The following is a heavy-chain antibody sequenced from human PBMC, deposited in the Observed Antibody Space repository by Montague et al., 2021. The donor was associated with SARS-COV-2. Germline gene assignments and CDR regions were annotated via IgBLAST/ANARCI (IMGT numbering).Heavy chain of an antibody. D-gene: IGHD3-10*01. CDR2: VLHSGTR. J-gene: IGHJ3*02. CDR3: AKFQLYHGSGFDCFDK. V-gene: IGHV4-38-2*02. CDR1: NFSIASGYY. Sequence: SETRSLTCTVSNFSIASGYYWAWIRVPPGRRPEWMGSVLHSGTRYHNLSLKSRVTMSADPSKNQFSLRLTSVTAADTAVYYCAKFQLYHGSGFDCFDKWGQGMMVVVSS.